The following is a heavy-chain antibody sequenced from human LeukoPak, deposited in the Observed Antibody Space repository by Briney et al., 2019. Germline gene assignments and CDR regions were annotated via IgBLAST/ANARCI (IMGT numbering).Heavy chain of an antibody. CDR2: IYYTGST. V-gene: IGHV4-39*06. CDR3: ARGLSYYDSSGYPPHFDY. J-gene: IGHJ4*02. Sequence: SETLSLTCTVYTVSLSSNFYYWGWLRQPPGRGLEWLGSIYYTGSTYYSPSLKRRVTISVDTSKNQCTLKLRSVTAADTAVYYCARGLSYYDSSGYPPHFDYWGQGTLVTVSS. CDR1: TVSLSSNFYY. D-gene: IGHD3-22*01.